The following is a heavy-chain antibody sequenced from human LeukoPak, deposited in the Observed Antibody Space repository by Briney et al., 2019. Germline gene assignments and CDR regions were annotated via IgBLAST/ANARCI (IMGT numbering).Heavy chain of an antibody. Sequence: GGSLRLSCAASGFTFSSYGMHWVRQAPGKGLEWVAVISYDGSNKYYADSVKGRFTISRDNSKNTLYLQMNSLRAEDTAVYYCANDPDRGDHYYYMDVWGEGTTVTVSS. CDR1: GFTFSSYG. J-gene: IGHJ6*03. V-gene: IGHV3-30*18. CDR2: ISYDGSNK. D-gene: IGHD3-10*01. CDR3: ANDPDRGDHYYYMDV.